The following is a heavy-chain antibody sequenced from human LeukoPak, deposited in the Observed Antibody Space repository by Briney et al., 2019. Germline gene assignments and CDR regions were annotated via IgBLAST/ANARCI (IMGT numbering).Heavy chain of an antibody. J-gene: IGHJ5*02. Sequence: SETLSLTCTVSGDSISSYYRSWIRQPPGKGLEWIGYIYYSGSTNYNPSLKSRVTISVDTSKNQFSLKLSSVTAADTAVYYCARVGIVVVPAARVPARWFDPWGQGTLVTVSS. CDR3: ARVGIVVVPAARVPARWFDP. CDR1: GDSISSYY. D-gene: IGHD2-2*01. CDR2: IYYSGST. V-gene: IGHV4-59*12.